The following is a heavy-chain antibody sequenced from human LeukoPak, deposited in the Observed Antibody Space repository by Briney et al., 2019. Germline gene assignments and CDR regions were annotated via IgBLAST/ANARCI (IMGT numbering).Heavy chain of an antibody. CDR2: ISYDGSNK. CDR1: GFTFSSYA. Sequence: SCKASGFTFSSYAMRWVRQAPGKGLEWVAVISYDGSNKYYADSVKGRFTISRDNSKNTLYLQMNSLRAEDTAVYYCARDLPIGGYDSSGYIDYWGQGTLVTVSS. V-gene: IGHV3-30-3*01. CDR3: ARDLPIGGYDSSGYIDY. D-gene: IGHD3-22*01. J-gene: IGHJ4*02.